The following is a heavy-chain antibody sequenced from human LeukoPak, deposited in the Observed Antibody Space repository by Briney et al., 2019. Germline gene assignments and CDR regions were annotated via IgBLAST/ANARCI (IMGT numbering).Heavy chain of an antibody. Sequence: SETLSLTCTVSGGSISSTAYYWGWIRQPPGKGLEWIGSMYYSGNTYYNPSLKSRVAMSVDTPKNQFSLKLTSVTAADTAMFYCARQVSYSTSLLGYYFDYWGQGILVTVSS. CDR1: GGSISSTAYY. V-gene: IGHV4-39*01. D-gene: IGHD2-2*01. CDR2: MYYSGNT. CDR3: ARQVSYSTSLLGYYFDY. J-gene: IGHJ4*02.